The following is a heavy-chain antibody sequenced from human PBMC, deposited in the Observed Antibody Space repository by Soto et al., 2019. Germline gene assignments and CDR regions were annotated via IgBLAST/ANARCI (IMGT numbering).Heavy chain of an antibody. J-gene: IGHJ6*02. CDR3: ARRKAAALYYYGMDV. V-gene: IGHV4-31*03. Sequence: SETLSLTCTVSGGSISSGGYYWSWIRQHPGKGLEWIGYIYYSGSTYYNPSLKSRVTISVDTSKDQFSLKLSSVTAADTAVYYCARRKAAALYYYGMDVWGQGTTVTVSS. CDR2: IYYSGST. CDR1: GGSISSGGYY. D-gene: IGHD6-13*01.